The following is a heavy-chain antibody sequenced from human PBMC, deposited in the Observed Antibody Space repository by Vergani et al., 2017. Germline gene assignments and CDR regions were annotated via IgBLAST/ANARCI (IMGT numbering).Heavy chain of an antibody. D-gene: IGHD2-15*01. V-gene: IGHV1-18*01. J-gene: IGHJ4*02. Sequence: QVQLVQSGAEVKKPGASVKVSCKASGYTFTSYGISWVRQAPGQGLEWMGWISAYNGNTNYAQKLQGRVTMTTDTSTSADYMGLRSLRSDDTAVYYCARGDLFAVVAATVDYWGQGTLVTVSS. CDR3: ARGDLFAVVAATVDY. CDR2: ISAYNGNT. CDR1: GYTFTSYG.